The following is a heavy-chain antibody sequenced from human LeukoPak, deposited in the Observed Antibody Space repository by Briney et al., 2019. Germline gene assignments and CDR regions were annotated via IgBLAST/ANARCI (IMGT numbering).Heavy chain of an antibody. CDR1: GYTFSNFG. D-gene: IGHD4-17*01. CDR3: ARARSVTWTSSYFDY. J-gene: IGHJ4*02. V-gene: IGHV1-2*02. Sequence: ASVRVSCKTSGYTFSNFGINWVRQAPGQGLEWMGWVNPNSGGTNYAKRFEGRVTMTRDTSISTAYMELSRLTSDDTAVYYCARARSVTWTSSYFDYWGRGTLVTVSS. CDR2: VNPNSGGT.